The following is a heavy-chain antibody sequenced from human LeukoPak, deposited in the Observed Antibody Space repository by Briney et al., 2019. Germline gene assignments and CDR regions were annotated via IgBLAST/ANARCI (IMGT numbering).Heavy chain of an antibody. J-gene: IGHJ6*02. Sequence: GGSLRLSCAASGFTFSSYAMSWVRQAPGKGLEWVSAISGSGGSTYYADSVKGRFTISRDNSKNTLYLQMNSLRAEDTAVNHCAKGGRHTIFGGDVWGQGTTVTVSS. CDR1: GFTFSSYA. D-gene: IGHD3-3*01. CDR2: ISGSGGST. V-gene: IGHV3-23*01. CDR3: AKGGRHTIFGGDV.